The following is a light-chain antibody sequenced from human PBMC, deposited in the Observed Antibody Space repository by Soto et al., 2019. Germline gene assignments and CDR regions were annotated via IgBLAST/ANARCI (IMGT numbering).Light chain of an antibody. CDR1: QSLSASF. CDR2: GAA. V-gene: IGKV3-20*01. Sequence: EIVLTQSPGTLSLSPGERATLSCRASQSLSASFLTWYQQKRGQAPRLLIYGAATRATGIPDRFSGSGSATDFTLTVSRLEPEDFAVYYCQYYGGSPPEYTVGQGTKLEIK. J-gene: IGKJ2*01. CDR3: QYYGGSPPEYT.